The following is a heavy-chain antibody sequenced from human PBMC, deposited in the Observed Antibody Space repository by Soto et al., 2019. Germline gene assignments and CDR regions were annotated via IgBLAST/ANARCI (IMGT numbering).Heavy chain of an antibody. CDR1: GFTFSLYS. Sequence: EVQLVESGGGLVQPGGSLRLSCAASGFTFSLYSMSWVRQAPGKGLEWVSYISRSSTGIHYADSVKGRFTISRDDATNSMHLQMNSLRDGDTAVYYCEMAVTWGLDVWGQGTTVSISS. V-gene: IGHV3-48*02. CDR3: EMAVTWGLDV. D-gene: IGHD3-10*01. CDR2: ISRSSTGI. J-gene: IGHJ6*02.